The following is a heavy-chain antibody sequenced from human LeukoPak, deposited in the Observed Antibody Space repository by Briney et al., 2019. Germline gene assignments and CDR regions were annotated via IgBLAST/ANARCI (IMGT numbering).Heavy chain of an antibody. CDR2: ISYDSSNK. CDR1: GFTISSYA. D-gene: IGHD3-10*01. V-gene: IGHV3-30*04. J-gene: IGHJ5*02. CDR3: ARDLQWFGELSPYGFDP. Sequence: GESLRHSCATSGFTISSYAMHWVRQTPAKGQEWVDDISYDSSNKYYATSEKGRYPITRDNSKNTLYLQMISLRAEDAAVYYCARDLQWFGELSPYGFDPWGQGTLVTVSS.